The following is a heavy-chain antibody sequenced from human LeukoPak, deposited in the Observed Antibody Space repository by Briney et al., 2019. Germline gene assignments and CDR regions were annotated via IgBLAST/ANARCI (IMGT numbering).Heavy chain of an antibody. J-gene: IGHJ4*02. CDR2: ISSSSSYI. CDR1: GFTFSSYS. D-gene: IGHD1-26*01. V-gene: IGHV3-21*01. CDR3: ARDRGGWELLPTFDY. Sequence: GGSLRLSCAASGFTFSSYSMNWVRQAPGKGLEWVSSISSSSSYIYYADSVKGRFTISRDNAKNSLYLQMNSLRAEDTAVYYCARDRGGWELLPTFDYWGQGTLVTVSS.